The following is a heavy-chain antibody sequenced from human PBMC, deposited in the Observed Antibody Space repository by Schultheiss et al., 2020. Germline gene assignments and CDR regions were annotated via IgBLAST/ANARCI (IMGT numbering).Heavy chain of an antibody. V-gene: IGHV3-33*01. J-gene: IGHJ2*01. D-gene: IGHD4-11*01. CDR3: AREGSKRGGEWYFDL. CDR1: GFTFSSYG. CDR2: IWYDGSNK. Sequence: GGSLRLSCAASGFTFSSYGMHWVRQAPGKGLEWVAVIWYDGSNKYYADSVKGRFTISRDNSKNTVYLQMNSLRAEDTAVYYCAREGSKRGGEWYFDLWGRGTLVTVSS.